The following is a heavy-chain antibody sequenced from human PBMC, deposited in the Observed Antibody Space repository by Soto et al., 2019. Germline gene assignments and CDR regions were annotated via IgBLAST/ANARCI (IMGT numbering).Heavy chain of an antibody. CDR3: ARVRAYYYDSSGYYLDY. D-gene: IGHD3-22*01. V-gene: IGHV1-46*01. J-gene: IGHJ4*02. CDR2: INPSGGST. CDR1: GYTFTSYY. Sequence: ASVKVSCKASGYTFTSYYMHWVRQAPGQGLEWMGIINPSGGSTSYAQKFQGRVTMTRDTSTSTVYMERSSLRSEDTAVYYCARVRAYYYDSSGYYLDYWGQGTLVTVSS.